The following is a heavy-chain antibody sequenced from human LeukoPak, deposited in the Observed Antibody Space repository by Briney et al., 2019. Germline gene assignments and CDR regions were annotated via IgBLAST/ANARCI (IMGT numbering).Heavy chain of an antibody. J-gene: IGHJ4*02. Sequence: PSETLSLTCTVSGGSITTYFWSWIRQPPGKGLEWIGYIYYIGSTNYNPPLKSRVTISVDTSKNQFSLKLSSVTAADTAVYYCASVRRDGYPFDYWGQGTLVTVSS. CDR2: IYYIGST. D-gene: IGHD5-24*01. V-gene: IGHV4-59*01. CDR1: GGSITTYF. CDR3: ASVRRDGYPFDY.